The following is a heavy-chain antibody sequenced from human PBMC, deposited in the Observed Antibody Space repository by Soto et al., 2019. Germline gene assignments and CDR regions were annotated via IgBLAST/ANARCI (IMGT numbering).Heavy chain of an antibody. D-gene: IGHD2-15*01. V-gene: IGHV1-18*04. Sequence: QVQLVQSGAEVKKPGASVKVSCKASGYTFTSYGISWVRQAPGQGLEGMGWISAYNGNTNYAQKLQGRVTMTTDTSTSTAYMELRSLRSDDTAVYYCARGWWQLFSFNYYGMDVWGQGTTVTVSS. J-gene: IGHJ6*02. CDR2: ISAYNGNT. CDR3: ARGWWQLFSFNYYGMDV. CDR1: GYTFTSYG.